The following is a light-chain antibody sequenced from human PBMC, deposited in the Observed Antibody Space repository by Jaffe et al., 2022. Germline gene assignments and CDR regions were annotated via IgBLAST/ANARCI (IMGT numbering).Light chain of an antibody. V-gene: IGKV3-20*01. CDR1: QSVSSSS. CDR2: GPS. J-gene: IGKJ3*01. Sequence: EIVLTQSPGTLSLSPGERATLSCTASQSVSSSSLAWYQQKPGQAPRLLIYGPSSRATGIPDRFSVSGSGTDFTLTISRVEPEDFAVYYCQQYVISRFTFGPGTKVDIK. CDR3: QQYVISRFT.